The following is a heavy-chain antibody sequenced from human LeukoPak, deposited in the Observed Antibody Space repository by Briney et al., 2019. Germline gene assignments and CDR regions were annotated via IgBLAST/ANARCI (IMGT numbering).Heavy chain of an antibody. D-gene: IGHD6-19*01. Sequence: GASVKVSCKASGYTFAAYYMRWVRQAPGQGLEWMGWINPNSGGTNYAQKFQGRVTMTRDTSISTAYMELSRLRSDDTALYYCARGVAGTYYYYYMDVWGKGTTVTVSS. V-gene: IGHV1-2*02. J-gene: IGHJ6*03. CDR3: ARGVAGTYYYYYMDV. CDR1: GYTFAAYY. CDR2: INPNSGGT.